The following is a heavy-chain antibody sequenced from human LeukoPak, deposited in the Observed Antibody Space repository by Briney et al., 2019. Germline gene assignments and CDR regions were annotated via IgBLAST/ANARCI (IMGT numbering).Heavy chain of an antibody. CDR3: ARDYDYIWGSYFGY. CDR1: GFTVRNNY. D-gene: IGHD3-16*01. CDR2: IYSGGST. V-gene: IGHV3-53*01. Sequence: GGSLRLSCAASGFTVRNNYVSWVRQAPGKGLEGVSFIYSGGSTHYADSVKGRFTISRDNSKNTVYLQMNSLRAEDTAVYYCARDYDYIWGSYFGYWGQGTLVTVSS. J-gene: IGHJ4*02.